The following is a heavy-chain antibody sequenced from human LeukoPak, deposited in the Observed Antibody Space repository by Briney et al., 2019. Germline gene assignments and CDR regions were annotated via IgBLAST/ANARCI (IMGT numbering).Heavy chain of an antibody. CDR2: INHSGST. CDR3: ARVPVVPAAFDP. CDR1: GGSFSGYY. V-gene: IGHV4-34*01. J-gene: IGHJ5*02. D-gene: IGHD2-2*01. Sequence: SETLSLTCAVYGGSFSGYYWSWIRHPPGKGLEWIGEINHSGSTNYNPSLKSRVTISVDTSKNQFSLKLSSVTAADTAVYYCARVPVVPAAFDPWGQGTLVTVSS.